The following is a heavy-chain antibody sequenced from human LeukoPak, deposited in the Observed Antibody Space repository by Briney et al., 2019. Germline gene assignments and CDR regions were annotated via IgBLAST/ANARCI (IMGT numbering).Heavy chain of an antibody. D-gene: IGHD3-3*01. CDR2: IYDSGSGST. Sequence: KPSETLSLTCTVSGGSIRSSYYYWGWIRQPPGKVLEWIGSIYDSGSGSTYYNPSLKSRVTISIDKSKNQFSLKLNSVTAADTAVYYCARINDFWSGPTLDVWGQGTTVTVSS. CDR3: ARINDFWSGPTLDV. J-gene: IGHJ6*02. CDR1: GGSIRSSYYY. V-gene: IGHV4-39*07.